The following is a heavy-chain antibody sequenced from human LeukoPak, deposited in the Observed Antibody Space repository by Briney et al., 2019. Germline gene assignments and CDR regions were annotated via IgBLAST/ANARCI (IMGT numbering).Heavy chain of an antibody. V-gene: IGHV5-51*01. J-gene: IGHJ4*02. CDR2: IYPGDSDT. Sequence: GESLKIPCKGSGYSFTSYWIGWVRQMPGKGLEWMGIIYPGDSDTRYSPSFQGQVTISADKSISTAYLQWSGLKASDTAMYYWARPVSTYYYDSSGYFSPAYFDYWGQGTLVTVSS. D-gene: IGHD3-22*01. CDR1: GYSFTSYW. CDR3: ARPVSTYYYDSSGYFSPAYFDY.